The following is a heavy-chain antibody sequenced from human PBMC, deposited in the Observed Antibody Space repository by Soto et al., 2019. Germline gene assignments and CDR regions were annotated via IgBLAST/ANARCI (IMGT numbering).Heavy chain of an antibody. Sequence: GGSLRLSCAASGFTFSDHYMDWVRQAPGKGLEWVGRTRNKANSYTTEYAASVKGRFSISRDDSKNSLYLQMNSLKTEDTAVYYCARGGYCSSTSCHSDYYGMDVSGPGTTVTVYS. D-gene: IGHD2-2*01. CDR1: GFTFSDHY. J-gene: IGHJ6*02. V-gene: IGHV3-72*01. CDR2: TRNKANSYTT. CDR3: ARGGYCSSTSCHSDYYGMDV.